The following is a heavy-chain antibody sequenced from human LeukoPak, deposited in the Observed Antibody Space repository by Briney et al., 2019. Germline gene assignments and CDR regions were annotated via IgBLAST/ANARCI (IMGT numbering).Heavy chain of an antibody. V-gene: IGHV4-39*01. Sequence: KPSETLSLTCTVSGGSISSSSYYWGWIRQPPGKGLEWIGAIHYSGSTYYNPSLKSRITISVDTSKNQFSLKLSSVTAADTAVYYCARHGVFGGNLAAFDIWGQGTMVTVSS. D-gene: IGHD4-23*01. CDR3: ARHGVFGGNLAAFDI. CDR1: GGSISSSSYY. CDR2: IHYSGST. J-gene: IGHJ3*02.